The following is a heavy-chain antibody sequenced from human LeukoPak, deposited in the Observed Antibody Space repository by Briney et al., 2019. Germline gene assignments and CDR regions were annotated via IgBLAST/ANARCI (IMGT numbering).Heavy chain of an antibody. CDR2: INPNSGGT. Sequence: GASVKVSCKASGYTFTGYYMHWVRQAPGQGLEWMGWINPNSGGTNYAQKFQGRVTMTRDTSISTAYMELSRLRSDDTAVYYCAVDYGGNSLQFDYWGQGTLVTVSS. CDR3: AVDYGGNSLQFDY. D-gene: IGHD4-23*01. CDR1: GYTFTGYY. J-gene: IGHJ4*02. V-gene: IGHV1-2*02.